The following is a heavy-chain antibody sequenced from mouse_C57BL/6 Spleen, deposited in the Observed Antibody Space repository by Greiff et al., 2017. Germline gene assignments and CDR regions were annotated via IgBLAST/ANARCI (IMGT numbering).Heavy chain of an antibody. J-gene: IGHJ4*01. CDR2: ISSGGSYT. D-gene: IGHD1-1*01. Sequence: EVQLQESGGDLVKPGGSLKLSCAASGFTFSSYGMSWVRQTPDKRLEWVATISSGGSYTYYPDSVKGRFTISRDNAKNTLYLQMSSLKSEDTAMYYCARHRDYYGSSRYYYAMDYWGQGTSVTVSS. CDR3: ARHRDYYGSSRYYYAMDY. CDR1: GFTFSSYG. V-gene: IGHV5-6*01.